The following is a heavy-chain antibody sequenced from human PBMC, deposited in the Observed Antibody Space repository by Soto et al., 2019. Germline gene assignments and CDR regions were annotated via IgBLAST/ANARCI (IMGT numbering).Heavy chain of an antibody. CDR1: GGSISSYY. J-gene: IGHJ4*02. CDR3: ARGGGRDSSGYCVLDY. Sequence: SETLSLTCTVSGGSISSYYWSWIRQPAGKGLEWIGRIYTSGSTNYNPSLKSRVTMSVDTSKNQLPLKLSYLTAADTAVSYSARGGGRDSSGYCVLDYWGQRTLVTVSS. CDR2: IYTSGST. D-gene: IGHD3-22*01. V-gene: IGHV4-4*07.